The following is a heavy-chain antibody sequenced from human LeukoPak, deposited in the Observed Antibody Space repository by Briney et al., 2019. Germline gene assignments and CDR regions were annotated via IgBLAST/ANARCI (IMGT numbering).Heavy chain of an antibody. V-gene: IGHV4-39*07. CDR2: IYNSGST. CDR1: GDSISSSSYY. Sequence: PSETLSLTCTVSGDSISSSSYYWGWIRQPPGKGLEWIGSIYNSGSTNYNPSLKSRVTISVDTSKNQFSLKLSSVTAADTAVYYCARGGTATTTPFDYWGQGALVTVST. CDR3: ARGGTATTTPFDY. D-gene: IGHD5-24*01. J-gene: IGHJ4*02.